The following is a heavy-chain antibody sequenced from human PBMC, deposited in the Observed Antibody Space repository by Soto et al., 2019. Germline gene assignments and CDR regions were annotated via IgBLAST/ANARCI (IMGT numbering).Heavy chain of an antibody. CDR2: ISHDGSNK. Sequence: QVQLVESGGGVAQPGRSLRLSCAASGFTLSYYAMHWVRQAPGKGLEWVAVISHDGSNKYYVDSVKGRFTISRDNSVNTLYRQMNSLRAEDTGLYYCAKSVIAVAGYRSYFDYWGQGTLVTVSS. J-gene: IGHJ4*02. CDR1: GFTLSYYA. D-gene: IGHD6-19*01. CDR3: AKSVIAVAGYRSYFDY. V-gene: IGHV3-30*18.